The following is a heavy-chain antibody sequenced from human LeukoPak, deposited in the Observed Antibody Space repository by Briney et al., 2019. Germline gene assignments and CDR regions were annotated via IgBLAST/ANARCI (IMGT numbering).Heavy chain of an antibody. CDR2: INSDGSWT. D-gene: IGHD6-19*01. Sequence: GGSLRLSCAASGNYWMHWVRQAPGKGLVWVSHINSDGSWTSYADSVKGRFTISRDNAKNSLDLQMNSLRVEDTAVYYCARLGPASSGWPESFDYWGQGTLVTVSS. CDR3: ARLGPASSGWPESFDY. CDR1: GNYW. V-gene: IGHV3-74*01. J-gene: IGHJ4*02.